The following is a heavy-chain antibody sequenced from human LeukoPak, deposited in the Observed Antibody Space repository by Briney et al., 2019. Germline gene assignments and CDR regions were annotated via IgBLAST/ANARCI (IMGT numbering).Heavy chain of an antibody. D-gene: IGHD3-3*01. J-gene: IGHJ4*02. CDR2: ISAYNGDT. Sequence: GASVEVSCKASGYTFTSHGISWVRQAPGQGLEWMGWISAYNGDTKYAQNLQGRVTLTTNTLTTTAYLELRSLTSDDTAVYYCASYAYYDFWSGPTKTVNFDYWGQGTLVTVSS. CDR3: ASYAYYDFWSGPTKTVNFDY. CDR1: GYTFTSHG. V-gene: IGHV1-18*01.